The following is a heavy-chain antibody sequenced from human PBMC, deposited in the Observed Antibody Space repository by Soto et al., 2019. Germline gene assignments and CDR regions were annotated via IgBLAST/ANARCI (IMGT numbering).Heavy chain of an antibody. CDR1: GGSISSGDYY. V-gene: IGHV4-30-4*01. Sequence: QVQLQESGPGLVKPSQTLSLTCTVSGGSISSGDYYWSWIRQPPGKGLEWIGYIYYSGSTYYNPSLKSRFTISVDTSKNQFSLKLSSVTAADTAVYYCARERGDMITFLDYWGQGTLVTVSS. CDR3: ARERGDMITFLDY. D-gene: IGHD3-16*01. CDR2: IYYSGST. J-gene: IGHJ4*02.